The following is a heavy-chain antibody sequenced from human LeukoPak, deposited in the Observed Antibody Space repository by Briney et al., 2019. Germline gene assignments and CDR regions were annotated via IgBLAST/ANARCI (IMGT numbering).Heavy chain of an antibody. CDR1: AFTFSSYS. CDR3: ARDIRVRPLDY. CDR2: ISSSSSNI. J-gene: IGHJ4*02. D-gene: IGHD2-2*02. Sequence: GGSLRLSCAASAFTFSSYSMNWVRQAPGRGLEWVSYISSSSSNIYYADSVKGRFTISRDNTKNSLYLQMNRLRAEDTAVYYCARDIRVRPLDYWGQGTLVTVSS. V-gene: IGHV3-48*01.